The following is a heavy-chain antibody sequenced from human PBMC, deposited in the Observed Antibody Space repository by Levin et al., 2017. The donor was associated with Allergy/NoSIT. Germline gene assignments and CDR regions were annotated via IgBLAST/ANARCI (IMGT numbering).Heavy chain of an antibody. Sequence: GGSLRLSCAASGFTFSSYGMHWVRQAPGKGLEWVAVISYDGSNKYYADSVKGRFTISRDNSKNTLYLQMNSLRAEDTAVYYCAKAVFTMVRGAVDYWGQGTLVTVSS. CDR3: AKAVFTMVRGAVDY. D-gene: IGHD3-10*01. J-gene: IGHJ4*02. V-gene: IGHV3-30*18. CDR2: ISYDGSNK. CDR1: GFTFSSYG.